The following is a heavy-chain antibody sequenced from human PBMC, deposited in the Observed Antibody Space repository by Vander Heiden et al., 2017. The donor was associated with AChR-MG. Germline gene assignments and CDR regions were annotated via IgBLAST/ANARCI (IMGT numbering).Heavy chain of an antibody. CDR2: IRSRAYGGAT. CDR1: GFTFGDYG. V-gene: IGHV3-49*03. D-gene: IGHD6-13*01. Sequence: EVQLVESGGGLIEPGRSLRLSCTASGFTFGDYGVIWFRQASGKGLEWVGLIRSRAYGGATVYAASVKGRFTISRDDSSSVAYLQMNSLKTEDTALYYCTRAEEGSIWSGKVFDYWGQGALVTVSS. J-gene: IGHJ4*02. CDR3: TRAEEGSIWSGKVFDY.